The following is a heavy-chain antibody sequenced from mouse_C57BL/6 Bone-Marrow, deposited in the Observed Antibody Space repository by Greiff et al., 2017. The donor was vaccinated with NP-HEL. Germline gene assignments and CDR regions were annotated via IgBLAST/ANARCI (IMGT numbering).Heavy chain of an antibody. J-gene: IGHJ4*01. CDR1: GYTFTSYG. CDR2: IYPRSGNT. CDR3: ARFRYYYAMDY. V-gene: IGHV1-81*01. Sequence: VQLQQSGAELARPGASVKLSCKASGYTFTSYGISWVKQRTGQGLEWIGEIYPRSGNTYYNEKFKGKATLTADKSSSNAYMELRSLTSEDSAVYFCARFRYYYAMDYWGQGTSVTVSS.